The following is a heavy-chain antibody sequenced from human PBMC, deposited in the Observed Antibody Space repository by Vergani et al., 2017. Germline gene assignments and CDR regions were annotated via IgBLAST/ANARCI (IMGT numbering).Heavy chain of an antibody. CDR3: ARVDTSSNRDYFDD. CDR2: INPNSGGT. CDR1: GYTFTDYF. V-gene: IGHV1-2*02. J-gene: IGHJ4*02. Sequence: QVQLVQSGAEVKKPGASVKVSFKASGYTFTDYFMHWVRQAPGQGLEWMGWINPNSGGTNYAQKFQGRVTMTRDTSISTAYMELSNLRSDDTAVYYCARVDTSSNRDYFDDWGQGALVTVSS. D-gene: IGHD2-2*01.